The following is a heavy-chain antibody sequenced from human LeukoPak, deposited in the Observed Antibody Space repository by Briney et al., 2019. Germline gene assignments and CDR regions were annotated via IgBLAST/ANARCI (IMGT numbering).Heavy chain of an antibody. V-gene: IGHV4-61*08. CDR3: ARVLRWNRRLVSNWFDP. CDR1: GDSISSGDYY. CDR2: IYYSGST. D-gene: IGHD4-23*01. J-gene: IGHJ5*02. Sequence: SETLSLTCTVSGDSISSGDYYWSWIRQPPGKGLEWIGYIYYSGSTNYNPSLKSRVTISVDTSKNQFSLKLSSVTAADTAVYYCARVLRWNRRLVSNWFDPWGQGTLVTVSS.